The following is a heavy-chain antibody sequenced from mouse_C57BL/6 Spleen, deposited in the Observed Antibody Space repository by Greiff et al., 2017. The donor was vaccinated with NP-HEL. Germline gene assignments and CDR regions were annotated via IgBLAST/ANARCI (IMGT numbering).Heavy chain of an antibody. CDR3: ARTVTPYFDY. CDR1: GYSITSGYY. V-gene: IGHV3-6*01. D-gene: IGHD2-12*01. CDR2: ISYDGSN. J-gene: IGHJ2*01. Sequence: EVQLQQSGPGLVKPSQSLSLTCSVTGYSITSGYYWNWIRQFPGNKLEWMGYISYDGSNNYNPSLKNRISITRDTSKNQFFLKLNSVTTEDTATYYCARTVTPYFDYWGQGTTLTVSS.